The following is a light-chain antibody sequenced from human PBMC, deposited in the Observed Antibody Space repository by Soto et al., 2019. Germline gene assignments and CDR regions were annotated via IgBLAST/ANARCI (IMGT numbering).Light chain of an antibody. Sequence: EIVMTQSPATLSVSPGERSTLSCRASESFGSNLAWYQHKPGQAPRLLIYGASSRATGIPDRFRGSGSGTDFTLTISRLEPEDFAVYYCQQYAGSPLTFGGGTKVDIK. CDR2: GAS. J-gene: IGKJ4*01. V-gene: IGKV3-20*01. CDR3: QQYAGSPLT. CDR1: ESFGSN.